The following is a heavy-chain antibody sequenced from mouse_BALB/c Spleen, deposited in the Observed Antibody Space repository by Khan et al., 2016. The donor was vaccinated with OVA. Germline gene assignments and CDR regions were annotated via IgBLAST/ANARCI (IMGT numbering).Heavy chain of an antibody. CDR2: INPNNGGT. CDR1: GYTFSSYY. V-gene: IGHV1S81*02. J-gene: IGHJ3*01. D-gene: IGHD1-1*02. Sequence: QVQLQQSGAELVKPGASVKLSCKASGYTFSSYYMYWVKQRPGQGLEWIGEINPNNGGTNFNEKFKSKAALTVDKSSTTKYMQLSSLTSEDSAVYYCTRSGYGPFAYWGQGTLGTVST. CDR3: TRSGYGPFAY.